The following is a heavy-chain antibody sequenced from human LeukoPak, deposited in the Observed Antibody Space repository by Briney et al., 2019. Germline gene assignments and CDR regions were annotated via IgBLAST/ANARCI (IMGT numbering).Heavy chain of an antibody. D-gene: IGHD5-18*01. CDR1: GGTFSSYA. V-gene: IGHV1-69*06. J-gene: IGHJ3*02. Sequence: GASVKVSCTASGGTFSSYAISWVRQAPGQGLEWMGGIIPIFGTANYAQKFQGRVTITADKSTSTAYMELSSLRSEDTAVYYCARGYSGNRFDAFDIWGQGTMVTVSS. CDR2: IIPIFGTA. CDR3: ARGYSGNRFDAFDI.